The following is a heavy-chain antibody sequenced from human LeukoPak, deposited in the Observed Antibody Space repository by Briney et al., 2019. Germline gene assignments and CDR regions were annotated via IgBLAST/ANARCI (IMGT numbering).Heavy chain of an antibody. V-gene: IGHV4-59*01. Sequence: KASETLSLTCIVSGVSFSGNYWIWIRQPPGKGLEWMGYIHYSGSTNYNPSLKSRVTIFLDTSKNQISLRLSSVTAADTAVYYCAREGDGDHAALDYWGRGTLVTVSS. J-gene: IGHJ4*02. CDR1: GVSFSGNY. CDR2: IHYSGST. D-gene: IGHD4-17*01. CDR3: AREGDGDHAALDY.